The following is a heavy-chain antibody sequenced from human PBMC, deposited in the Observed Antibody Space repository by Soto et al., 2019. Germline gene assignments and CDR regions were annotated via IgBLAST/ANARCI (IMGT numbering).Heavy chain of an antibody. J-gene: IGHJ4*02. D-gene: IGHD3-3*01. V-gene: IGHV3-7*01. CDR3: APEVWVYYDFWSGYSDY. Sequence: EVQLVESGGGLVQPGGSLRLSCAASGFTFSSYWMSWVRQAPGKGLEWVANIKEDGSAMYYVDSVKGRFTISRDNAKNSLYLQMHSLRAEDTAVYYCAPEVWVYYDFWSGYSDYWGQGTRVTVSS. CDR1: GFTFSSYW. CDR2: IKEDGSAM.